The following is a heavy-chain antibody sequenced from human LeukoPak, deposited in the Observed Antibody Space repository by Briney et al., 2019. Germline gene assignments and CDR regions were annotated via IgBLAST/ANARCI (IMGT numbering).Heavy chain of an antibody. J-gene: IGHJ4*02. CDR1: GFNFIDYS. V-gene: IGHV3-48*01. Sequence: GGSLRLSCAASGFNFIDYSMNWVRQAPGKGLEWISYIGISSGNTKYADSVKGRFTISRDKARNSLYLQMNSLRVEDTAVYYCARGGATRGRFENWGQGTLVTVSS. CDR2: IGISSGNT. CDR3: ARGGATRGRFEN. D-gene: IGHD1-26*01.